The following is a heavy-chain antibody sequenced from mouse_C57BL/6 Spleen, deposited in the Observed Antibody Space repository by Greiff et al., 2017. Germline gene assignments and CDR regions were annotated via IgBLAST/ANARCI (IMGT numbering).Heavy chain of an antibody. Sequence: QVQLQQPGAELVKPGASVKLSCKASGYTFTSSWMHWVKQRPGQGLEWIGMIHPNSGSTNYNEKFKSKATLTVDKSSSTAYMQLSSLTSEDSAVYYCARSYDGYYFDYWGQGTTLTVSS. J-gene: IGHJ2*01. CDR3: ARSYDGYYFDY. V-gene: IGHV1-64*01. CDR1: GYTFTSSW. CDR2: IHPNSGST. D-gene: IGHD2-3*01.